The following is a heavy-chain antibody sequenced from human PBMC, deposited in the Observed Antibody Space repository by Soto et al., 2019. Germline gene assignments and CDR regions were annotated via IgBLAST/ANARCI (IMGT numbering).Heavy chain of an antibody. CDR1: GFTFSTYA. CDR2: ISYDGNNK. J-gene: IGHJ4*02. D-gene: IGHD7-27*01. CDR3: ARDPGRGFDC. V-gene: IGHV3-30-3*01. Sequence: LRLSCTASGFTFSTYAMHWVRQAPGKGLEWVAIISYDGNNKYYADSVKGRFTFSRDNSKNTLYLQMNSLRPEDTAVYFCARDPGRGFDCWGQGTLVTVSS.